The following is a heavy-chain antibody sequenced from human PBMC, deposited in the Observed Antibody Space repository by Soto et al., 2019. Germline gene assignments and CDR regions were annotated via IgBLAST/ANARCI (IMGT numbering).Heavy chain of an antibody. CDR3: AKGSIAAAGTLDAFDI. Sequence: GGSLRLSCAASGFTFSSYAMSWVRQAPGKGLEWVSAISGSGGSTYYADSVKGRFTISRDNSKNTLYLQMNSLRAEDTAVYYCAKGSIAAAGTLDAFDIWGQGTMVTVSS. D-gene: IGHD6-13*01. CDR1: GFTFSSYA. J-gene: IGHJ3*02. CDR2: ISGSGGST. V-gene: IGHV3-23*01.